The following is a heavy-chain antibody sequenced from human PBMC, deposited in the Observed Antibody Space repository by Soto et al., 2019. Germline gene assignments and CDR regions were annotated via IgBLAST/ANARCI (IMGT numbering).Heavy chain of an antibody. V-gene: IGHV4-39*01. D-gene: IGHD3-16*01. CDR1: GGSISSRRYY. J-gene: IGHJ6*02. CDR3: ARHNGPLYVGYYYDMDV. Sequence: SETRSLTCTVSGGSISSRRYYWGWIRQPPGKGLEWIGSIYYSGYTYYNPSLKSRVTISVDTSKNQFSLKLSSVTAADTAVYYCARHNGPLYVGYYYDMDVWGQGTTVTVSS. CDR2: IYYSGYT.